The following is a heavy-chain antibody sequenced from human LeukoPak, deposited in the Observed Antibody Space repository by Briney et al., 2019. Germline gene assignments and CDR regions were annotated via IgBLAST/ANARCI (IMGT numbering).Heavy chain of an antibody. CDR1: GGSFSGYY. J-gene: IGHJ4*02. CDR2: INHSGST. V-gene: IGHV4-34*01. CDR3: ARGLPMIVVRWGAIDY. Sequence: SETLSLTCAVYGGSFSGYYWSWSRQPPGKGLEWIGEINHSGSTNYNQSLNSRVTISVDTSKNQFSLKLSSVTAADTAVYYCARGLPMIVVRWGAIDYWGQGTLVTVSS. D-gene: IGHD3-22*01.